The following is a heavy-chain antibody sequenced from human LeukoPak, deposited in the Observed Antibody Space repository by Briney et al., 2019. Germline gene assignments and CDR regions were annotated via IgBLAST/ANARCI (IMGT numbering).Heavy chain of an antibody. V-gene: IGHV4-30-4*01. CDR3: ARALYSMTTVTTEYWFDY. Sequence: SQTLSLTCTVTGGSISSGDYYWSWIRQPPGKGLEWIGYIYYSGSTYYNPSLQSRVIISVDTSKNQFSLKLTSVTAADTAVYYCARALYSMTTVTTEYWFDYWGQGTLVTVSS. D-gene: IGHD4-17*01. J-gene: IGHJ4*02. CDR2: IYYSGST. CDR1: GGSISSGDYY.